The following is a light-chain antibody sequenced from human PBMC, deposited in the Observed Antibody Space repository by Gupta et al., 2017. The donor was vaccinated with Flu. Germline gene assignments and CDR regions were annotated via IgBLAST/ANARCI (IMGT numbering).Light chain of an antibody. CDR2: DDT. Sequence: SSVLTQPPSVSVAPGQTARITCGGNYIGSKSVHWYQQKPGQAPVLVGEDDTDRPSGIPERFSGFHSWNTATLSIGRGEAGDDADEYWQLWDGGCDQPVVFGGGTKLTVL. J-gene: IGLJ2*01. V-gene: IGLV3-21*02. CDR1: YIGSKS. CDR3: QLWDGGCDQPVV.